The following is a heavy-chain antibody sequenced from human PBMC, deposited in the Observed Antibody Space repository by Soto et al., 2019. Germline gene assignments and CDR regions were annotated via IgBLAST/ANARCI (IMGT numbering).Heavy chain of an antibody. CDR3: AAGGGLPRYY. J-gene: IGHJ4*02. V-gene: IGHV4-30-2*01. CDR1: GGSISSGGYS. Sequence: QLQLQESGSGLVKPSQTLSLTCAVSGGSISSGGYSWSWIRQPPGKGLEWIGYIYHSGSTYYNPAINGRVTISVDRSTNQVSLKLSSVTAADTAVYYCAAGGGLPRYYWGQGTLVTVSS. CDR2: IYHSGST. D-gene: IGHD5-12*01.